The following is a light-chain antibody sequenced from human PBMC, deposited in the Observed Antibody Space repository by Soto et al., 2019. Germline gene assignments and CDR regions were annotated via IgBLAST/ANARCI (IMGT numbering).Light chain of an antibody. CDR3: QQYAASPRT. CDR1: QSVSNAY. J-gene: IGKJ1*01. V-gene: IGKV3-20*01. Sequence: EIVLTQSPGTLSLSPRERATLSCRASQSVSNAYLAWYQHKVGQSPRLLIYGASNRAPGIPDRFSGSGSGTHFTLTISRLEPEDFAVYYCQQYAASPRTFGQGTQVEVK. CDR2: GAS.